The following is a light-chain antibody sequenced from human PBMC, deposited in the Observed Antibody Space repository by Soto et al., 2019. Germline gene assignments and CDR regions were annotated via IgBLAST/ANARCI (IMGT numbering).Light chain of an antibody. V-gene: IGKV1-39*01. CDR1: QNIYNY. CDR3: QHTHSTPVT. CDR2: AAT. Sequence: DIQMTQSPSSLSASVGDRVTVTCRTSQNIYNYLNWYQQRPGKAPKLLIYAATSVQSGVPSRFSGSGSGTDFTRTISSLHPEDFATYYCQHTHSTPVTFGQGTRLDVK. J-gene: IGKJ5*01.